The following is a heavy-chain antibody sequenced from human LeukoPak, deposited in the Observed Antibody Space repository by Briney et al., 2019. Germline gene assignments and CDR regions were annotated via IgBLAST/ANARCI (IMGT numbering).Heavy chain of an antibody. CDR1: GYTFTSDG. CDR3: ASSTYRRGYSYVFAMSPYYYCGMDV. V-gene: IGHV1-18*01. D-gene: IGHD5-18*01. Sequence: ASVKVSSMASGYTFTSDGISWVRQAPGQGLEWMGWISAYNGNTNYAQKLQGRVTMTTDTSTSTAYMELRSLRSDDTAVYYCASSTYRRGYSYVFAMSPYYYCGMDVWGQGTTVTVSS. J-gene: IGHJ6*02. CDR2: ISAYNGNT.